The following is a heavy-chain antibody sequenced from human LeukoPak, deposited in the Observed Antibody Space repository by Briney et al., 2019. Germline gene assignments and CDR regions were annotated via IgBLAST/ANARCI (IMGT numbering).Heavy chain of an antibody. CDR2: MNPNSGNT. D-gene: IGHD3-22*01. V-gene: IGHV1-8*03. CDR1: GYTFTSYD. J-gene: IGHJ4*02. CDR3: ARGGDYYDSSGYYYEDY. Sequence: APVKVSCKASGYTFTSYDINWVRQATGQGLEWMGWMNPNSGNTGYAQKFQGRVTITRNTSISTAYMELSSLRSEDTAVYYCARGGDYYDSSGYYYEDYWGQGTLVTVSS.